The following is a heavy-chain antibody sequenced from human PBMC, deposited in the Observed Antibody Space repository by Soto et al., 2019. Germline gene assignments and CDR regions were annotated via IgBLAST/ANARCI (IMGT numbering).Heavy chain of an antibody. J-gene: IGHJ3*02. Sequence: PGGSLRLSCAASGFTFSSYAMSWVRQAPGKGLEWVSSISGSSGNTYYADSVKGRFTISRDNAKNSLYLQMNSLRAEDTAVYYCARWRTVDAFDIWGQGTMVTVSS. CDR3: ARWRTVDAFDI. D-gene: IGHD3-3*01. CDR1: GFTFSSYA. CDR2: ISGSSGNT. V-gene: IGHV3-21*01.